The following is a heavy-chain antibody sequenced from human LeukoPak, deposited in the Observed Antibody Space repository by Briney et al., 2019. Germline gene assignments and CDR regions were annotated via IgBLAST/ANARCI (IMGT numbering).Heavy chain of an antibody. V-gene: IGHV3-30-3*01. J-gene: IGHJ3*02. CDR2: ISYDGSNK. Sequence: GGSLRLSCAASGFTFSSYAMHWVRQAPGKGLEWVAVISYDGSNKYYADSVKGRFTISRDNSKNTLYLQMNSLRAEDTAVYYCASDYYDSSGYYSDAFDIWGQGTMVTVSS. CDR1: GFTFSSYA. D-gene: IGHD3-22*01. CDR3: ASDYYDSSGYYSDAFDI.